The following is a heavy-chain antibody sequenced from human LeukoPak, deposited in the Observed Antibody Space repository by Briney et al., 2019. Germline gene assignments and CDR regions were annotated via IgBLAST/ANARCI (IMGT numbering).Heavy chain of an antibody. CDR1: GYTLTELS. CDR2: FDPEDGET. J-gene: IGHJ4*02. Sequence: ASVKVSFKVSGYTLTELSMHWVRQAPGKGLEWMGGFDPEDGETIYAQKFQGRVTMTEDTSTDTAYMELSSLRSEDTAVYYCATGLSLLDGYNNYWGQGTLVTVSS. D-gene: IGHD5-24*01. CDR3: ATGLSLLDGYNNY. V-gene: IGHV1-24*01.